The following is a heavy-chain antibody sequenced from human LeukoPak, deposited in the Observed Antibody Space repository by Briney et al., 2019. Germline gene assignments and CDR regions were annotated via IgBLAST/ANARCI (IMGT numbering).Heavy chain of an antibody. J-gene: IGHJ4*02. CDR2: ISWNSGGI. V-gene: IGHV3-9*01. Sequence: PGGSLRLSCAASGFTFDDYAIHWVRQAPGKGLEWVSGISWNSGGIGYADSVKGRFTISRDNAKDSLYLQMDSLRADDTALYYCAKGKKMTVAGLFDYWGQGTLVTVSS. CDR3: AKGKKMTVAGLFDY. D-gene: IGHD6-19*01. CDR1: GFTFDDYA.